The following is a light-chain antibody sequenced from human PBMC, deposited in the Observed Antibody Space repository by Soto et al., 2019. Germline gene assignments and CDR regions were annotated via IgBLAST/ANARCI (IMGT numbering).Light chain of an antibody. J-gene: IGKJ1*01. CDR1: QSVSSN. CDR3: QQYNNWPRT. CDR2: GAS. V-gene: IGKV3-15*01. Sequence: EIVMTQSPATLYVYPGERATLSCMASQSVSSNLAWYQQKPGQAPRLLIYGASTRATGIPARFSGSGSGTEFTLTISSLQSEDFAVYYCQQYNNWPRTFGQGTKVDIK.